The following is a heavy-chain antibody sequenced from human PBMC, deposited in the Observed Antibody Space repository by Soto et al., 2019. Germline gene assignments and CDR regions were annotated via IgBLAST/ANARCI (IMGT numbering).Heavy chain of an antibody. CDR3: ARDPGYSYGYN. CDR2: ISAYNGNT. J-gene: IGHJ4*02. CDR1: GYTFSSYS. D-gene: IGHD5-18*01. V-gene: IGHV1-18*01. Sequence: VASVKVSCKASGYTFSSYSISWVRQAPGQGLEWMGWISAYNGNTNYGQKLQGRVTMTTDTSTNTAYMELSSLRSEDTAVYYCARDPGYSYGYNWGQGTLVTVSS.